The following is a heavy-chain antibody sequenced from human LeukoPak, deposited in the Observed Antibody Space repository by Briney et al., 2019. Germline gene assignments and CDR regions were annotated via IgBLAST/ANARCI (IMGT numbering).Heavy chain of an antibody. V-gene: IGHV4-59*08. D-gene: IGHD3-3*01. Sequence: PSETQSLTYTLAAASISSYYCRWVRHPPGKGLEWIGYSYYNGSTIYSPPLESRVTISVDASKNQFSLKLSSVTAAVTAVYYCARTPLDFWSGYLEAPFGYHDNWGQGTLVTVSS. CDR2: SYYNGST. J-gene: IGHJ4*02. CDR3: ARTPLDFWSGYLEAPFGYHDN. CDR1: AASISSYY.